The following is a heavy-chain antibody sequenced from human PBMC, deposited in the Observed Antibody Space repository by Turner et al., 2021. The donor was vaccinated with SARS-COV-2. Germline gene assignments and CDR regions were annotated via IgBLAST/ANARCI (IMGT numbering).Heavy chain of an antibody. Sequence: QLQLQESGPGLVKPSETLSLTCTVSGGSISSSSYYWGWIRQPPGKGLAWIGSLYYSGSTYYNPSLKSRVTISVDTSKNQFSLKLSSVTAADTAVYYCARRRFMSGYSFDYWGQGTLVTVSS. CDR3: ARRRFMSGYSFDY. V-gene: IGHV4-39*01. J-gene: IGHJ4*02. D-gene: IGHD3-3*01. CDR2: LYYSGST. CDR1: GGSISSSSYY.